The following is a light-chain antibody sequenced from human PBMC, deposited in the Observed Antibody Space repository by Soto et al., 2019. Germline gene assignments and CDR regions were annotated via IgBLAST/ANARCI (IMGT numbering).Light chain of an antibody. CDR3: SSYAGSNNLV. V-gene: IGLV2-8*01. CDR1: SSDVGGYNY. J-gene: IGLJ1*01. CDR2: EVS. Sequence: QSALTQPPSASGSPGQSVTISCTGTSSDVGGYNYVSWYQQHPGKAPKLMIYEVSKRPSGVPDRFSGSKSGNTASLTVSGFQAEDEADYYCSSYAGSNNLVFGTGTKLTVL.